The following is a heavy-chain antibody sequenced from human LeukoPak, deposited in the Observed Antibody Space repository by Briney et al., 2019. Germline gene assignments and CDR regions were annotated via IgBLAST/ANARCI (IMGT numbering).Heavy chain of an antibody. CDR2: IWYDGSNK. CDR3: AKGGGTATMVRGVIIGDYFDY. D-gene: IGHD3-10*01. V-gene: IGHV3-33*06. J-gene: IGHJ4*02. CDR1: GFTFSSYD. Sequence: GRSLRLSCAASGFTFSSYDMHWVRQAPGKGLEWVAVIWYDGSNKYYADSVKGRFTISRDNSKNTLYLQMNSLRAEDTAVYYCAKGGGTATMVRGVIIGDYFDYWGQGTLVTVSS.